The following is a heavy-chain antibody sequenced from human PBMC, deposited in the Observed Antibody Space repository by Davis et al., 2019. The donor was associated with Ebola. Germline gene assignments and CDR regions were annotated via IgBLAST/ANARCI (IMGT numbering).Heavy chain of an antibody. CDR2: IYPGDSDT. CDR3: ARVDMLTGYSFDY. Sequence: GESLKISCKGSGYSFTSYWIGWVRQMPGKGLEWMGIIYPGDSDTRYSPSFQGQVTISADKSINTAYLQWSSLKASDSAIYYCARVDMLTGYSFDYWGRGTVVTVSS. V-gene: IGHV5-51*01. D-gene: IGHD3-9*01. J-gene: IGHJ4*02. CDR1: GYSFTSYW.